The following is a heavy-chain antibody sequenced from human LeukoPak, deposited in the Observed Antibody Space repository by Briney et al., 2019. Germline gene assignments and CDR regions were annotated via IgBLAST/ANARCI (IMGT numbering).Heavy chain of an antibody. V-gene: IGHV4-59*01. CDR1: GGSISSYY. Sequence: SETLSLTCTVSGGSISSYYWSWIRQPPGKGLEWIGYIYYSGSTNYNPSLKSRVTISVDTSKNQFSLKLSSVTAADTAVYYCARSVVPAAELSSYYYYYGMDVWGQGTTVTVSS. J-gene: IGHJ6*02. CDR3: ARSVVPAAELSSYYYYYGMDV. CDR2: IYYSGST. D-gene: IGHD2-2*01.